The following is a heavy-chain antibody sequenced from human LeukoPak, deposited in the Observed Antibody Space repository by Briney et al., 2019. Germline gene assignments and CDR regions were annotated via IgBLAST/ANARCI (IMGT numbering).Heavy chain of an antibody. Sequence: ASVKVSCKASGYTFTSYGISWVRQAPGQGLEWMGWISAYNGNTNYAQKLQGRVTMTTDTSTSTAYMELRSLRSEDTAVYYCARDRRAALVPAATKGYFQHWGQGTLVTVSS. J-gene: IGHJ1*01. V-gene: IGHV1-18*01. CDR2: ISAYNGNT. CDR1: GYTFTSYG. D-gene: IGHD2-2*01. CDR3: ARDRRAALVPAATKGYFQH.